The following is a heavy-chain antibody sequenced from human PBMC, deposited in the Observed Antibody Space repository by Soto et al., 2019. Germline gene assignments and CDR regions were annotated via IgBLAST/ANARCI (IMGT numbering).Heavy chain of an antibody. V-gene: IGHV3-66*01. D-gene: IGHD5-18*01. CDR2: IYSGGSA. CDR1: GFTVSSSY. J-gene: IGHJ4*02. CDR3: ARDGYSYGGGYFDY. Sequence: EVQLVESGGGLVQPGGSLRLSCAASGFTVSSSYMSWVRQAPGKGLEWVSVIYSGGSAYYADSVKGRFTISRDNSKNTLYLQMNSLRAEDTAVYYCARDGYSYGGGYFDYWGQGTLVTVSS.